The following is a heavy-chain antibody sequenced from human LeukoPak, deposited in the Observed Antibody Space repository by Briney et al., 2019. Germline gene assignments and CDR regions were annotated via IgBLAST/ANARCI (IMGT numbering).Heavy chain of an antibody. CDR2: IYSGGKT. CDR1: EFAVSSKF. V-gene: IGHV3-53*01. J-gene: IGHJ5*02. Sequence: PGGSLRLSCAASEFAVSSKFMTWVRQAPGNGLEWVSVIYSGGKTYYADSVEGRFTISRDNSKNAVYLQMNSLRAEDTAVYYCARYRMDAGSYTSGWFDPWGQGTLVTVSS. CDR3: ARYRMDAGSYTSGWFDP. D-gene: IGHD3-10*01.